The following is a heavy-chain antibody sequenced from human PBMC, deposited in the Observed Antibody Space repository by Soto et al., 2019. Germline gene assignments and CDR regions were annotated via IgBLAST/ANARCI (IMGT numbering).Heavy chain of an antibody. CDR3: ARYIVVVPAAYYYYGMDV. D-gene: IGHD2-2*01. CDR1: GYTFTGYN. Sequence: GASVKVSCKASGYTFTGYNRDWVLQAPGQGLEWMGWISAYNGNTNYAQKLQGRVTMTTDTSTSTAYMELRSLRSDDTAVYYCARYIVVVPAAYYYYGMDVWGQGTTVTVSS. CDR2: ISAYNGNT. J-gene: IGHJ6*02. V-gene: IGHV1-18*04.